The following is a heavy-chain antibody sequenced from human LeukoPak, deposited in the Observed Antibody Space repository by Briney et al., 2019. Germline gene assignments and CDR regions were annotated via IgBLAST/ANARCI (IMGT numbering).Heavy chain of an antibody. V-gene: IGHV4-4*07. Sequence: NSSETLSLTCTVSGGSISSYYWSWLRQPAGKGLEWLGRIYTSGSTNYNPSLKSRVTMSVDTSKNQFSLKLSSVTAADTAVYYCARDNAYLAEDYYYYMDVWGKGTTVTVSS. J-gene: IGHJ6*03. D-gene: IGHD2-21*01. CDR1: GGSISSYY. CDR3: ARDNAYLAEDYYYYMDV. CDR2: IYTSGST.